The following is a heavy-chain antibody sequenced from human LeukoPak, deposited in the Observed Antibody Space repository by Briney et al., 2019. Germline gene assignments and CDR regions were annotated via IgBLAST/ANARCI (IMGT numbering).Heavy chain of an antibody. J-gene: IGHJ6*02. Sequence: KPSETLSLTCTVSGGSISSGDYYWSWIRQPPGKGLEWIGYIYYSGSTFHNPSLKSRVTISVDTSKNQFSLKLSSVTAADTAVYYSARDRRYYYGSGSYDLGMDVWGQGTTVTVSS. D-gene: IGHD3-10*01. CDR2: IYYSGST. CDR3: ARDRRYYYGSGSYDLGMDV. V-gene: IGHV4-30-4*01. CDR1: GGSISSGDYY.